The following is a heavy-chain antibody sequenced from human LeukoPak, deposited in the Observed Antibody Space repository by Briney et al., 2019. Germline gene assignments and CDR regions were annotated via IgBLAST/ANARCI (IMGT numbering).Heavy chain of an antibody. J-gene: IGHJ5*02. D-gene: IGHD3-3*01. V-gene: IGHV3-23*01. CDR3: AKDAPFWSGIEGWFDP. Sequence: GGSLRLSCAASGFTFSSYAMNWVRQAPGKGLEWVSAISGSADSTYYADSVKGRFTISRDNSKNTLYLQMNSLRAEDTAVYYCAKDAPFWSGIEGWFDPWGQGTLVTVSS. CDR1: GFTFSSYA. CDR2: ISGSADST.